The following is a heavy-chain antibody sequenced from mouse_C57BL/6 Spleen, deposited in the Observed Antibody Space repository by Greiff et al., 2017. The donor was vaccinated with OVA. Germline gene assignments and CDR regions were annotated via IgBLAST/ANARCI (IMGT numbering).Heavy chain of an antibody. D-gene: IGHD2-3*01. J-gene: IGHJ2*01. CDR3: ARDPDDGYSWYFDY. Sequence: EVKLVESGGGLVKPGGSLKLSCAASGFTFSSYAMSWVRQTPEKRLEWVATISDGGSYTYYSDNVKGRFTISRDNAKNNLYLQMSHLKSEDTAMYYCARDPDDGYSWYFDYWGQGTTLTVSS. CDR1: GFTFSSYA. CDR2: ISDGGSYT. V-gene: IGHV5-4*01.